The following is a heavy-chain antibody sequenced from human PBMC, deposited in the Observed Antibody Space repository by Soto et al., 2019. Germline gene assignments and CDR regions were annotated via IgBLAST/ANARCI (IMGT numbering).Heavy chain of an antibody. V-gene: IGHV3-66*01. D-gene: IGHD1-1*01. J-gene: IGHJ4*02. Sequence: EVQLVESGGGLVQPGGSVRLSCAASGLGVSNNYVRWVRYGPGKGLEWVSVIFRGGDTYYAVSVKGRFTISRDMSKNTVYLQMNSLRDEDTSLYYCACCHWNRPNDYWGQGTLVTVS. CDR1: GLGVSNNY. CDR3: ACCHWNRPNDY. CDR2: IFRGGDT.